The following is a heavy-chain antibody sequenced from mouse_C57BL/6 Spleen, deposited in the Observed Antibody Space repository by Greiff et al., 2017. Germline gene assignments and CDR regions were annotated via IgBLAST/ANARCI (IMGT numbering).Heavy chain of an antibody. CDR2: SNPGSGGT. D-gene: IGHD1-1*01. Sequence: QVQLKESGAELVRPGTSVKVSCKASGYAFTNYLIEWVKQRPGPGLEWIGVSNPGSGGTNYNEKFKGKATLTADKSSSTAYMQLSSLTSEDAAVYFCARENTTVVPYFDYWGQGTTLTVSS. J-gene: IGHJ2*01. V-gene: IGHV1-54*01. CDR3: ARENTTVVPYFDY. CDR1: GYAFTNYL.